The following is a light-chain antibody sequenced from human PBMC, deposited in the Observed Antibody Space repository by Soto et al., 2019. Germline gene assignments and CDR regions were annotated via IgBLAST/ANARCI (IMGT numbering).Light chain of an antibody. Sequence: QSALTQPASVSGSPGQSITISCTGTSSDIGAYNSVSWYQQHPGMAPQLIIYDVSYRPSGISSRFSGSKSGNTASLTISGFQAADEDDYYCSSYTTTGARVFGGGTKVTVL. CDR1: SSDIGAYNS. V-gene: IGLV2-14*01. J-gene: IGLJ2*01. CDR3: SSYTTTGARV. CDR2: DVS.